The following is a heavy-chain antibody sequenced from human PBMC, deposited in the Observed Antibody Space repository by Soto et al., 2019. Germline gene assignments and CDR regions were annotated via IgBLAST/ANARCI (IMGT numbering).Heavy chain of an antibody. J-gene: IGHJ6*02. CDR3: ARDFRTYSHGVDV. V-gene: IGHV1-2*02. D-gene: IGHD4-4*01. CDR2: INPSSGGT. Sequence: QAQLVQSGTEVKKPGASVKVSCKASGYPFTGPYIYWVRQAPGQGLEWMGWINPSSGGTEFAEKFQGRVTVTRDTSIRTVFLELNSLTSDDTGVYFCARDFRTYSHGVDVWGQATAATVSS. CDR1: GYPFTGPY.